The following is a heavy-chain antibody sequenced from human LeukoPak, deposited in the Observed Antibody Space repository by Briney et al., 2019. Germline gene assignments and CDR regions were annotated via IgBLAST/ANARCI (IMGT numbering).Heavy chain of an antibody. CDR3: HRYCSSTSCYGTDAFDI. Sequence: GASVKVSCKASGGTFSSYAISWVRQAPGQGLEWMGGIIPIFGTANYAQKFQGRVTITADESTSTAYMELSSLRSEDTAVYYCHRYCSSTSCYGTDAFDIWGQGTMVTVSS. J-gene: IGHJ3*02. V-gene: IGHV1-69*13. CDR2: IIPIFGTA. CDR1: GGTFSSYA. D-gene: IGHD2-2*01.